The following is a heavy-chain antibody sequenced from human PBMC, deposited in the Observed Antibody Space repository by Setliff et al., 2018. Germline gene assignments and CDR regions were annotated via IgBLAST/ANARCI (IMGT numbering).Heavy chain of an antibody. CDR3: ARVSQHLLRPFDI. Sequence: GASVKVSCKAFGGTFSIYTISWVRQAPGQGLEWMGWINPNSGGTNYAQKFQGRVTMTRDTSISTAYMELSRLTSDDTAMYYCARVSQHLLRPFDIWGQGTMVTVSS. J-gene: IGHJ3*02. V-gene: IGHV1-2*02. CDR1: GGTFSIYT. CDR2: INPNSGGT. D-gene: IGHD6-13*01.